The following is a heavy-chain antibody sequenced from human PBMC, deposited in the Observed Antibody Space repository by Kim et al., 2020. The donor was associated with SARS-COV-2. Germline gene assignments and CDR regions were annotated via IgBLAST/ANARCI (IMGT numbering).Heavy chain of an antibody. CDR3: AREIGYCSSTSCYAGGWFDP. Sequence: SETLSLTCTVSGGSISSGGYYWSWIRQHPGKGLEWIGYIYYSGSTYYNPSLKSRVTISVDTSKNQFSLKLSSVTAADTAVYYCAREIGYCSSTSCYAGGWFDPWGQGALVTVSS. CDR1: GGSISSGGYY. J-gene: IGHJ5*02. V-gene: IGHV4-31*03. CDR2: IYYSGST. D-gene: IGHD2-2*01.